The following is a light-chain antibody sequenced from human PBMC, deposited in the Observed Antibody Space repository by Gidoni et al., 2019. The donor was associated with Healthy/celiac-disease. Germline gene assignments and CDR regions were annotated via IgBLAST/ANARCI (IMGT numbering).Light chain of an antibody. V-gene: IGKV1-39*01. CDR2: AAS. J-gene: IGKJ1*01. Sequence: DIQMTQAPSSLSESVGDRVTITYRASQSISSYLNWYQQKPGKDPQLLIYAASSLQSGVPSRFSGSGSGTDFTFAISSLQHEDFATYYCQQSYSTPHASGQGTQVEIK. CDR1: QSISSY. CDR3: QQSYSTPHA.